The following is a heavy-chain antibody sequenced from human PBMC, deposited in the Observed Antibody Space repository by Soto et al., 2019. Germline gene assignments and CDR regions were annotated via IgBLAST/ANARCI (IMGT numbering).Heavy chain of an antibody. J-gene: IGHJ4*02. CDR2: IYYSGST. V-gene: IGHV4-61*01. CDR1: GGSVSSGSYY. D-gene: IGHD3-10*01. Sequence: QVQLQESGPGLVKPSETLSLTCTVSGGSVSSGSYYWSWIRQPPGKGLEWIGYIYYSGSTNYNPSLKSRVTISVDTSKNQFSLKLSSVTAADTAVYYCARQGKGLLGYWGQGTLVTVSS. CDR3: ARQGKGLLGY.